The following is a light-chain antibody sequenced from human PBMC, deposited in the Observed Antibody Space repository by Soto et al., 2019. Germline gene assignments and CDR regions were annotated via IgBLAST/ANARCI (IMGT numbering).Light chain of an antibody. CDR1: TGAVTSGHY. CDR3: LLSYGGDRRV. Sequence: QAVVTQEPSVTVSPGGTVTPTCGSSTGAVTSGHYPYWFQQKPGQAPRTLIYDTSNKHSWTPARFSGSLLGGKAALTLSGAQPEDEAEYYCLLSYGGDRRVFGGGTKLTVL. J-gene: IGLJ2*01. V-gene: IGLV7-46*01. CDR2: DTS.